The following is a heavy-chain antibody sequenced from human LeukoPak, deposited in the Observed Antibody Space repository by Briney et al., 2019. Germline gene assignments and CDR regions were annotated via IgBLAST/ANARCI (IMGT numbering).Heavy chain of an antibody. V-gene: IGHV1-8*02. Sequence: ASVKVSCKASGYTFTSYDINWLRQAPGQGLEWMGWMDPNRGNTGYAQKFQGRVTMTRSTSVNTACMELSSLTSEDTAVYYCVRDIGRGPRYSSSWFGEDAFDIWGQGTMVTVSS. CDR2: MDPNRGNT. D-gene: IGHD6-13*01. J-gene: IGHJ3*02. CDR1: GYTFTSYD. CDR3: VRDIGRGPRYSSSWFGEDAFDI.